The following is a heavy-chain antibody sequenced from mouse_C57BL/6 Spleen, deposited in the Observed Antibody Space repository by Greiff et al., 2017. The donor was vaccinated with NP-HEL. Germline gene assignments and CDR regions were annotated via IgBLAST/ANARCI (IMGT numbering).Heavy chain of an antibody. J-gene: IGHJ2*01. D-gene: IGHD2-4*01. CDR3: ARGNDYDLYYFDY. V-gene: IGHV3-1*01. CDR2: ISYSGST. CDR1: GYSITSGYD. Sequence: VQLQQSGPGMVKPSQSLSLTCTVTGYSITSGYDWHWIRHFPGNKLEWMGYISYSGSTNYNPSLKSRISITHDTSKNHFFLKLNSVTTEDTATYYCARGNDYDLYYFDYWGQGTTLTVSS.